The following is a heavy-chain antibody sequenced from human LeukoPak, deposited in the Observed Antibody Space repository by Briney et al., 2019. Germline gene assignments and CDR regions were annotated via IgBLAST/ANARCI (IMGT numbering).Heavy chain of an antibody. CDR2: ISSSSAYI. CDR1: GFTFSSYT. V-gene: IGHV3-21*01. CDR3: ARDRSREVYYYYMDV. J-gene: IGHJ6*03. Sequence: PGGSLRLSCAASGFTFSSYTMIWVRQAPGKGLEWVSSISSSSAYIYYADSLKGRFTISRDNAKNSVYLQMNSLRVEDTAVYYCARDRSREVYYYYMDVWGKGTTVTVSS. D-gene: IGHD1-26*01.